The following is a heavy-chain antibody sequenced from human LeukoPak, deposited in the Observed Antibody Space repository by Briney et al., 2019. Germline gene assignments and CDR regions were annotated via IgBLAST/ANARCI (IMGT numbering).Heavy chain of an antibody. CDR2: IYSGGST. V-gene: IGHV3-53*01. Sequence: GGSLRLSCAASGFTVSSNYMSWVRQAPGKGLEWVSVIYSGGSTYYADSVKGRFTISRDNSKNTLYLQMNSLRAEDTAVYYCAREAVRGDTATLKGAMGYWGQGTLVTVSS. CDR3: AREAVRGDTATLKGAMGY. D-gene: IGHD5-18*01. CDR1: GFTVSSNY. J-gene: IGHJ4*02.